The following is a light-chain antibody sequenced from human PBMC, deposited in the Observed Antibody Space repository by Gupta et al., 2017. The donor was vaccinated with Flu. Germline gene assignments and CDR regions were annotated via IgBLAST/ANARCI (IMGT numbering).Light chain of an antibody. CDR1: QSVCDSSNNKNY. J-gene: IGKJ2*01. V-gene: IGKV4-1*01. CDR3: QQEVNTPHT. CDR2: WAS. Sequence: DIVMTQSPDSLALSLGERATINCKSSQSVCDSSNNKNYLAWYQQKPGQPPKLLIYWASTRQSGVPDRFSGSGSGTDFTLTISSLQAEDVAVYYCQQEVNTPHTFGQGTKVEIK.